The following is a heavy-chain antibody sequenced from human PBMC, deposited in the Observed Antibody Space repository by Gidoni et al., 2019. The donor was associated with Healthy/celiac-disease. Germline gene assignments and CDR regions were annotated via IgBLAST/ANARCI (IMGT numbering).Heavy chain of an antibody. Sequence: QVQLVESGGGVVQPGRSLRLSCAASGFTFRSYGMHWVRQAPGKGLEWVAVISYDGSNKYYADSVKGRFTISRDNSKNTLYLQMNSLRAEDTAVYYCAKGIAARPTRDYYYMDVWGKGTTVTVSS. CDR3: AKGIAARPTRDYYYMDV. V-gene: IGHV3-30*18. D-gene: IGHD6-6*01. J-gene: IGHJ6*03. CDR2: ISYDGSNK. CDR1: GFTFRSYG.